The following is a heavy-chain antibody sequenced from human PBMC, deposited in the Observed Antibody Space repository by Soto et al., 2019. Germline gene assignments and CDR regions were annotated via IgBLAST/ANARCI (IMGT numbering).Heavy chain of an antibody. CDR1: GFTFRSYV. J-gene: IGHJ1*01. V-gene: IGHV3-30*19. CDR3: ARWGTTGGLDV. Sequence: QVQLVESGGGVVQPGTSLRVSCVGSGFTFRSYVIHWVRQAPGKGLEWVALTSYDGSDKYYDDSVRGRFTISRDNSRNTVDLQMDSLRLEDTALYYCARWGTTGGLDVWGQGTLVSGSS. CDR2: TSYDGSDK. D-gene: IGHD3-16*01.